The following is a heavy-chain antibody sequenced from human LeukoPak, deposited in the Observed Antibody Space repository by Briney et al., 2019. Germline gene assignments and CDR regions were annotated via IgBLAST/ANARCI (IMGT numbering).Heavy chain of an antibody. Sequence: APVKVSCKASGGTFSSYAISWVRQAPGQGLEWMGGIIPIFGTANYAQKFQGRVTITAHESTSTAYMELSSLRSEDTTVYYCARGSYYDFWSGPIIRPYYFDYWGQGTLVTVSS. V-gene: IGHV1-69*13. CDR1: GGTFSSYA. CDR2: IIPIFGTA. J-gene: IGHJ4*02. CDR3: ARGSYYDFWSGPIIRPYYFDY. D-gene: IGHD3-3*01.